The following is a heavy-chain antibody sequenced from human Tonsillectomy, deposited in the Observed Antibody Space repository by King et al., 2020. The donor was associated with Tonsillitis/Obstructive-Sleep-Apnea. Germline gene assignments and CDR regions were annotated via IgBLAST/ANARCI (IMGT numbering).Heavy chain of an antibody. CDR3: ARSQAIYDFWSGYYTYYYYMAV. CDR2: INHSGST. V-gene: IGHV4-34*01. CDR1: VGSFSGYY. Sequence: VQLQQWGAGLLKPSETLSLTCAVYVGSFSGYYWSWIRQPPGKGLEWIGEINHSGSTNYNPSLKSRVTISVDTSKNQFSLKLSSVTAADTAVYYCARSQAIYDFWSGYYTYYYYMAVWGKGTPVTVSS. J-gene: IGHJ6*03. D-gene: IGHD3-3*01.